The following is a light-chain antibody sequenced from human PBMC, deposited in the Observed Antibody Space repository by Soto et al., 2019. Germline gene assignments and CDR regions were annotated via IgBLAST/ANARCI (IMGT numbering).Light chain of an antibody. J-gene: IGKJ5*01. V-gene: IGKV3-11*01. Sequence: ILVAQSTVPLALSAGQRPTPSCRASQSISTYLAWCQVKPGQAPRLLIYDASSRATGVPARFSGSGSGTDFSLTISSLEPEDVAVYYCQQRSQGPPMTFGQGTRLENK. CDR3: QQRSQGPPMT. CDR2: DAS. CDR1: QSISTY.